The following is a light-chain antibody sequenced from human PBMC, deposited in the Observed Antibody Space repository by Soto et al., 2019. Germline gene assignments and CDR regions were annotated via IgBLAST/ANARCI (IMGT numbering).Light chain of an antibody. V-gene: IGKV1-17*01. J-gene: IGKJ1*01. CDR1: QDIGAD. Sequence: DIQMTQSPSSLSASVGDRVTITCRASQDIGADLGWFQQKPGKAPKRLIYGASSLQSGVPSRFSGSGSGTEFTLTISSLQPEDFATYYCLQHKTYLWMFGQGTKVEIK. CDR2: GAS. CDR3: LQHKTYLWM.